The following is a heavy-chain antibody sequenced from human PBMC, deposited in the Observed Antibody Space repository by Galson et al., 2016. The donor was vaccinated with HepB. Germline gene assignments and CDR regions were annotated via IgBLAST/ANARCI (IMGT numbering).Heavy chain of an antibody. Sequence: SVKVSCKASGGIFSTFGISWVRQAPGQGLEWMGGIIPMFRTPTYAQKFQGRVTITADEGTRTAYMDLSSLRPEDTALYYCARVADYGDAYYYYAMDVWGPGTKVTVSS. J-gene: IGHJ6*02. V-gene: IGHV1-69*13. CDR1: GGIFSTFG. CDR3: ARVADYGDAYYYYAMDV. CDR2: IIPMFRTP. D-gene: IGHD4-17*01.